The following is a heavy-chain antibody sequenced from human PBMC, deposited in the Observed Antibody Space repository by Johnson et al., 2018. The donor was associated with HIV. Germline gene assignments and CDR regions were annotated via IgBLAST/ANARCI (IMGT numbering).Heavy chain of an antibody. CDR3: AKDGDWDTVAHAFDI. J-gene: IGHJ3*02. V-gene: IGHV3-15*01. CDR1: GFTFSNAW. D-gene: IGHD5-12*01. CDR2: IKSKTDGGTT. Sequence: EVQLVESGGGLVKPGGSLRLSCAASGFTFSNAWMSWVRQAPGKGLEWVGRIKSKTDGGTTDYAAPVKGRFTISRDDSKNTLYLQMTSLRAEDTAVYYCAKDGDWDTVAHAFDIWGQGTMVTVSS.